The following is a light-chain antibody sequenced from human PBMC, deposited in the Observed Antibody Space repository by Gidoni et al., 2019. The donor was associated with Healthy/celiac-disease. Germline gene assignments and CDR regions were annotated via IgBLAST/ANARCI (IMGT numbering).Light chain of an antibody. CDR1: QYISNY. Sequence: DIQMTQSPSSLSASVGDRVTITCQASQYISNYLNWYQQKPGKATKLLIYDASNLETGVPSRFSGSGSGTDFTFTISSLQPEDIATYYCQQYDNLPGTFGQGTKVEIK. CDR2: DAS. CDR3: QQYDNLPGT. J-gene: IGKJ1*01. V-gene: IGKV1-33*01.